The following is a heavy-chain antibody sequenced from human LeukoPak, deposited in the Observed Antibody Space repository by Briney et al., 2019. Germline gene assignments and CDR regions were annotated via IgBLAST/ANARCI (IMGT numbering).Heavy chain of an antibody. CDR3: ARGIYSYGSDY. J-gene: IGHJ4*02. D-gene: IGHD5-18*01. CDR2: NIPIFGTA. Sequence: GASVKVSCKASGGTFSSYAISWVRQAPGQGLEWMGGNIPIFGTANYAQKFQGRVTITTDESTSTAYMELSSLRSEDTAVYYCARGIYSYGSDYWGQGTLVTVSS. CDR1: GGTFSSYA. V-gene: IGHV1-69*05.